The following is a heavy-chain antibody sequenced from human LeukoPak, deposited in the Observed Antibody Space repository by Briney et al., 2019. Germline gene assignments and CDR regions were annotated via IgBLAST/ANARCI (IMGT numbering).Heavy chain of an antibody. CDR3: ARESTFGDNY. CDR2: IYHSGST. Sequence: SETLSLTCTVSGGSISSSSYYWGWIRQPPGKGLEWIGSIYHSGSTYYNPSLKSRVTISVDTSKNQFSLKLSSVTAADTAVYYCARESTFGDNYWGQGTLVTVSS. V-gene: IGHV4-39*07. J-gene: IGHJ4*02. D-gene: IGHD3-10*01. CDR1: GGSISSSSYY.